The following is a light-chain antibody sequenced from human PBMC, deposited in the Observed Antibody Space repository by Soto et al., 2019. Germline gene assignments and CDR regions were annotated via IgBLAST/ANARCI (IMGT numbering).Light chain of an antibody. CDR2: SNN. J-gene: IGLJ1*01. CDR1: SSNIGSNT. Sequence: QSVLTQPPSASATPGQRVTSSCSGSSSNIGSNTVNWYQQLPGTAPKLLIYSNNQRPSGVPDRFSGSKSGTSASLAISGLQSEDEADYYCAAWDDSLNGLVFGTGTNLTVL. V-gene: IGLV1-44*01. CDR3: AAWDDSLNGLV.